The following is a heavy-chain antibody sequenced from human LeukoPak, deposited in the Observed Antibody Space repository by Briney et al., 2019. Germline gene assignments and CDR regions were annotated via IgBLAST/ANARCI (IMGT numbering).Heavy chain of an antibody. V-gene: IGHV3-11*05. CDR3: ARVKGGKYYDFWSGYWYFDL. J-gene: IGHJ2*01. CDR2: ISSSSSYT. D-gene: IGHD3-3*01. CDR1: GFTFSDYY. Sequence: GGSLRLSCAASGFTFSDYYMSWIRQAPGKGLEWVSYISSSSSYTNYADSVKGRFTISRDNAKNSLYLQMNSLRAEDTAVYYCARVKGGKYYDFWSGYWYFDLWGRGTLVTVSS.